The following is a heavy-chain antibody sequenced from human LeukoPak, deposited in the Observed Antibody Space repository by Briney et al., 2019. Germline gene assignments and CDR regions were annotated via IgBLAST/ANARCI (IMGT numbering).Heavy chain of an antibody. CDR3: ARDRLIVGATPPDY. CDR2: ISGSGGTT. V-gene: IGHV3-23*01. CDR1: GISFSTHA. J-gene: IGHJ4*02. Sequence: GGSLRLSCAASGISFSTHAMTWVRQAPGKGLEWVSGISGSGGTTNYADSVKGRFTISRDNSKNTLYLQMNSLRAEDTAVYYCARDRLIVGATPPDYWGQGTLVTVSS. D-gene: IGHD1-26*01.